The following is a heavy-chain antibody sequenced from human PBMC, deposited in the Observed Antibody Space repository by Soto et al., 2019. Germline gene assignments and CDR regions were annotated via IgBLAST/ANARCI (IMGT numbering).Heavy chain of an antibody. D-gene: IGHD5-12*01. CDR1: GGTFSSYA. V-gene: IGHV1-69*13. Sequence: ASVKVSCKASGGTFSSYAISWVRQAPGQGLEWMGGIIPIFGTANYAQKFQGRVTITADESTSTAYMELSSLRSEDTAVYYCAWPYGSGYDSHYWGQGTLVTVSS. J-gene: IGHJ4*02. CDR2: IIPIFGTA. CDR3: AWPYGSGYDSHY.